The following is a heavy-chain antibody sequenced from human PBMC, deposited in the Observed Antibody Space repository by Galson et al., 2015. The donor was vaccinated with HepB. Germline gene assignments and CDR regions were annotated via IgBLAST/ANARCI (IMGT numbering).Heavy chain of an antibody. CDR1: GVTLSSYA. Sequence: SLRLSCAASGVTLSSYAMSWVRQAPGKGLEWVSHISGGGGATYYADSVKGRFSISSDNDDNILYLQMSSLRADDTAVYYCAKATTRDTAAIFDMWGQGTMVTVSS. J-gene: IGHJ3*02. CDR2: ISGGGGAT. V-gene: IGHV3-23*01. D-gene: IGHD6-13*01. CDR3: AKATTRDTAAIFDM.